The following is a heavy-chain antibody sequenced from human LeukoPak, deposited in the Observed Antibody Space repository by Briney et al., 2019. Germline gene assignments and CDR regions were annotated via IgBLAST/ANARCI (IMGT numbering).Heavy chain of an antibody. CDR3: ARVPLVGGLRYWYFGL. CDR2: VYYRGST. D-gene: IGHD6-6*01. CDR1: ASSIGSGYY. J-gene: IGHJ2*01. Sequence: PSETLSLTCTVSASSIGSGYYWGWIRQPPGKGLEWLGSVYYRGSTHYSPSLKSRVTISVDTSNNQFSLRLISVTAADTAVYFCARVPLVGGLRYWYFGLWGRGTLVTVSS. V-gene: IGHV4-38-2*02.